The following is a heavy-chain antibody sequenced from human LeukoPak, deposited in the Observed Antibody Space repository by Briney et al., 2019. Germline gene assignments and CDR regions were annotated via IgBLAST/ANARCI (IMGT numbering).Heavy chain of an antibody. D-gene: IGHD1-1*01. CDR3: ASLTDLEGYFQH. CDR2: ISSSGSTI. J-gene: IGHJ1*01. CDR1: GFTFSSYE. V-gene: IGHV3-48*03. Sequence: PGGSLGLSCAASGFTFSSYEMNWVRQAPGKGLEWVSYISSSGSTIYYADSVKGRFTISRDSAKNSLYLQMNSLRAEDTAVYCCASLTDLEGYFQHWGQGTLVTVSS.